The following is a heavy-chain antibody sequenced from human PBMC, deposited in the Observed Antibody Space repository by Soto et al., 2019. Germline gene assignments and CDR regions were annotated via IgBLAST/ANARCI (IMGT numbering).Heavy chain of an antibody. Sequence: PWVSQRLSYAVSECTFGGDWVHWVRQAPGKGLVWVSRINSDGSSTSYADSVKGRFTISRDNAKNTLYLQMNSLRAEDTAVYYCASTVVTGYWGQGTLVTVSS. D-gene: IGHD2-15*01. J-gene: IGHJ4*02. V-gene: IGHV3-74*01. CDR1: ECTFGGDW. CDR2: INSDGSST. CDR3: ASTVVTGY.